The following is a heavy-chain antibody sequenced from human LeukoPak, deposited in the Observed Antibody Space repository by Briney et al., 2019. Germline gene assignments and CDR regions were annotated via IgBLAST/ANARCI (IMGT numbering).Heavy chain of an antibody. D-gene: IGHD5-12*01. CDR2: IYYSGST. CDR1: GGSISSGGYY. J-gene: IGHJ4*02. V-gene: IGHV4-31*03. CDR3: ARLSIPATGSAVDY. Sequence: PSETLSLTCTVFGGSISSGGYYWSWIRQHPGKGLEWIGYIYYSGSTYYNPSLKSRVTISVDTSKNQFSLKLSSVTAADTAVYYCARLSIPATGSAVDYWGQGTLVTVSS.